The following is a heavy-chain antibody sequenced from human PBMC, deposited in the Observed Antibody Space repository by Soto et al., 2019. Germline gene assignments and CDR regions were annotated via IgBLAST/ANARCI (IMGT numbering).Heavy chain of an antibody. J-gene: IGHJ4*02. Sequence: PSVKVSCKASGYTFTSYGISWVRQAPGQGLEWMGWISAYNGNTNYAQKLQGRVTMTTDASTSTAYMELRSLRSDDTAVYYCARDRVSTHSHDYWGQGTLVTVSS. CDR1: GYTFTSYG. CDR3: ARDRVSTHSHDY. CDR2: ISAYNGNT. V-gene: IGHV1-18*01. D-gene: IGHD2-2*01.